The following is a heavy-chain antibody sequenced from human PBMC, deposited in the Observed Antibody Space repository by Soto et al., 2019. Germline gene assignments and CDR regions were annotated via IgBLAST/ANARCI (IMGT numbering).Heavy chain of an antibody. Sequence: QVQLVESGGGVVQPGRSLRLSCAASGFTFSSYGMHWVRQAPGRGLEWVAVIWYDGSNKYYADSVKGRFTISRDNSKNTLYLQMNSLRAEDTAVYYCARDLSGSLDYWGQGTLVTVSS. CDR3: ARDLSGSLDY. D-gene: IGHD1-26*01. CDR2: IWYDGSNK. V-gene: IGHV3-33*01. J-gene: IGHJ4*02. CDR1: GFTFSSYG.